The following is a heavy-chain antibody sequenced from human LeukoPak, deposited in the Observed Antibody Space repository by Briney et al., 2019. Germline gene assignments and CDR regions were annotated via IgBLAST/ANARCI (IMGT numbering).Heavy chain of an antibody. J-gene: IGHJ6*03. CDR1: GYTFTGYY. V-gene: IGHV1-2*02. Sequence: ASVKVSCKASGYTFTGYYMFWVRQAPGQGLEWLGWIDPNSGGTNSAQNFQGRVTMTRDTSISTAYMELSRLRSDDTAVYYCARSNWSGYYYYYYYMDVWGKGTTVTVSS. CDR3: ARSNWSGYYYYYYYMDV. D-gene: IGHD3-3*01. CDR2: IDPNSGGT.